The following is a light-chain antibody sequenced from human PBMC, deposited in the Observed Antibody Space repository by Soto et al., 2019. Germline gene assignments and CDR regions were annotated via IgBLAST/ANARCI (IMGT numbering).Light chain of an antibody. CDR2: GAS. CDR3: QQYGASRGT. V-gene: IGKV3-20*01. CDR1: QTVSSNY. J-gene: IGKJ4*01. Sequence: EIVLTQSPGTLSLSPGEGATLSCRASQTVSSNYLAWYQQKPGQAPRLLIYGASSRATGIPERFSGSGSGTDFILTISGLEPEDFAVYYCQQYGASRGTFGGGT.